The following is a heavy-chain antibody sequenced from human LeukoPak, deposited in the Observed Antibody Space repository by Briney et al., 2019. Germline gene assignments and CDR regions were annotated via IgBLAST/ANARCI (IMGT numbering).Heavy chain of an antibody. CDR3: ARVGYYDSSGYYHDY. CDR1: GGSISSYY. V-gene: IGHV4-59*01. CDR2: IYYSGST. Sequence: SETLSLTCTVSGGSISSYYWSWIRQPPGKGLEWIGYIYYSGSTNYNPSLKSRVTISVDTSKNQFSLKLSSVTAADTAVYYCARVGYYDSSGYYHDYWGQGTLVTVSS. J-gene: IGHJ4*02. D-gene: IGHD3-22*01.